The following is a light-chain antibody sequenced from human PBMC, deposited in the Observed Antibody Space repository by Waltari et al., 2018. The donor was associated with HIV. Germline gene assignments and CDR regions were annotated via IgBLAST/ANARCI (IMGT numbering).Light chain of an antibody. CDR1: QRISSW. Sequence: DIQMTQSPSTLSASVGDRVTITCRASQRISSWLAWYQQKPGKAPKLLIYKASTLESGVPSRFSGSGSGTEFTLTISSLQPDDFATYYCQQYNRYSTFGQGTKVEIK. J-gene: IGKJ1*01. V-gene: IGKV1-5*03. CDR2: KAS. CDR3: QQYNRYST.